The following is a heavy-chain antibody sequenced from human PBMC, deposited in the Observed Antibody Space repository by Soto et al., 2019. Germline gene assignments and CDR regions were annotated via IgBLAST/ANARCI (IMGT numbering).Heavy chain of an antibody. CDR3: VRVRTMVRGVIIRFGYFDY. J-gene: IGHJ4*02. CDR2: INAGNGNT. D-gene: IGHD3-10*01. Sequence: ASVKVSCKASGYTFTSYAMHWVRQAPGQRLEWMGWINAGNGNTKYSQKFQGRVTITRDTSAGTAYMELSSLRSEDTAVYYCVRVRTMVRGVIIRFGYFDYWGQGTLVTVSS. CDR1: GYTFTSYA. V-gene: IGHV1-3*01.